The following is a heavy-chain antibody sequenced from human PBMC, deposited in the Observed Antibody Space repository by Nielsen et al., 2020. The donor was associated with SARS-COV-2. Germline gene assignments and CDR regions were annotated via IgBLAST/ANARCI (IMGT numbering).Heavy chain of an antibody. D-gene: IGHD5-18*01. Sequence: GSLRLSCAASGFTFSSYSMNWVRQAPGKGLEWVSYISSSSSTIYYADSVKGRFTISRDNAKNSLYLQMNSLRAEDTAVYYCARGWGYSYGYYFDYWGQGTLVTVSS. V-gene: IGHV3-48*01. CDR1: GFTFSSYS. J-gene: IGHJ4*02. CDR3: ARGWGYSYGYYFDY. CDR2: ISSSSSTI.